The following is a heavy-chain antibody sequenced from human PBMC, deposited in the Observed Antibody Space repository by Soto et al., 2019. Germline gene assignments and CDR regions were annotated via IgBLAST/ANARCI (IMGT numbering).Heavy chain of an antibody. CDR3: AKIAAAGDAFDI. D-gene: IGHD6-13*01. CDR2: ISGSGGST. CDR1: GFTFRSYA. V-gene: IGHV3-23*01. J-gene: IGHJ3*02. Sequence: EVQLLESGGGLVQPGGSLRLYCAASGFTFRSYAMSWVRQAPGKGLEWVSAISGSGGSTYYADSVKGPFPISRDNSKNTLYLQMNSLRAEDTAVYYCAKIAAAGDAFDIWGQGTMVTVSS.